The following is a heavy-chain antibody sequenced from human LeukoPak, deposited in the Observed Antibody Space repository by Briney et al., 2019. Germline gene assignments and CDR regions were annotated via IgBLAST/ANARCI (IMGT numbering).Heavy chain of an antibody. CDR3: AREQHSRPYQLLFNNWFDP. CDR1: GGSFSGYY. CDR2: INHSGST. V-gene: IGHV4-34*01. D-gene: IGHD2-2*01. J-gene: IGHJ5*02. Sequence: SSETLSLTCAVYGGSFSGYYWSWIRQPPGKGLEWIGEINHSGSTNYNPSLKSRVTISVDTSKNQFSLKLSSVTAADTAVYYCAREQHSRPYQLLFNNWFDPWGQGTLVTVSS.